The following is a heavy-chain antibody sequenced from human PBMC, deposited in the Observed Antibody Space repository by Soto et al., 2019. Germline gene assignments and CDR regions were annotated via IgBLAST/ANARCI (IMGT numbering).Heavy chain of an antibody. CDR2: IFYSGTT. J-gene: IGHJ4*02. D-gene: IGHD4-17*01. CDR3: ARYYGDYKNYFDY. CDR1: GGSISRSHNV. V-gene: IGHV4-39*01. Sequence: PSETLSLTCTVTGGSISRSHNVWGCIRQPPGKGLELIGSIFYSGTTYNNPSLNSRVTLSVDTSKNQFSLKLNSVTAADTAVYYCARYYGDYKNYFDYWGQGTLVTVS.